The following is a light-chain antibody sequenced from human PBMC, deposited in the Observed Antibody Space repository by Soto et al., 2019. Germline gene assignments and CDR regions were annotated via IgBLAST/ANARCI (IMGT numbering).Light chain of an antibody. Sequence: DIVMTQSPDSLAVSLGERATINCKSSQSVLYSSNNKNYLAWYQQKPGQPPKLLFYWASTRESGVPDRFSGNGSGTDFTLTISRLQAEDVAVYYCQQYYSTPVTFGQGTKVEIK. CDR2: WAS. V-gene: IGKV4-1*01. J-gene: IGKJ1*01. CDR3: QQYYSTPVT. CDR1: QSVLYSSNNKNY.